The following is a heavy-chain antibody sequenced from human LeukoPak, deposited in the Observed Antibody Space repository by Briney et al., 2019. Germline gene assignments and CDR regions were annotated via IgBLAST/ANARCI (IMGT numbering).Heavy chain of an antibody. CDR2: ISSSGSTI. CDR3: ASLERVDAFDI. D-gene: IGHD1-1*01. Sequence: GGSLRLSCAASGFTFSNAWMSWVRQAPGKGLEWVSYISSSGSTIYYADSVKGRFTISRDNAKNSLYLQMNSLRAEDTAVYYCASLERVDAFDIWGQGTMVTVSS. V-gene: IGHV3-11*04. J-gene: IGHJ3*02. CDR1: GFTFSNAW.